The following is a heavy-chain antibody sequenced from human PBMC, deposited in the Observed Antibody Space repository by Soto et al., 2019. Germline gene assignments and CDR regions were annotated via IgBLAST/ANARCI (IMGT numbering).Heavy chain of an antibody. CDR2: ISGSGRYT. J-gene: IGHJ6*02. CDR1: GFTFDSCV. CDR3: AKDAPSERMQPDYGMDV. D-gene: IGHD6-13*01. V-gene: IGHV3-23*04. Sequence: DVQLVESGGDLVQPGGSLRLSCAASGFTFDSCVMSWVRQAPGKGLEWLSLISGSGRYTDYADSVKGRFTISRDNSKNTLCLQKNSMRVEDTAVDYCAKDAPSERMQPDYGMDVWGQGTTVTVSS.